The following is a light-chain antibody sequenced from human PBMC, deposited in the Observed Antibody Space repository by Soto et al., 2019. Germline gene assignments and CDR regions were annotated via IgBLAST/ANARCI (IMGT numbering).Light chain of an antibody. CDR2: DVS. V-gene: IGLV2-14*01. J-gene: IGLJ1*01. CDR1: SSDVGGYNY. CDR3: SSYTRSSTYV. Sequence: QSALTQPASVSGSPGQSIAISCTGTSSDVGGYNYVSWYQQHSGKAPKLMVYDVSTRPSGVSHRFSGSKSGNTASLTISGLQAEDETDYYCSSYTRSSTYVFLTGTKVT.